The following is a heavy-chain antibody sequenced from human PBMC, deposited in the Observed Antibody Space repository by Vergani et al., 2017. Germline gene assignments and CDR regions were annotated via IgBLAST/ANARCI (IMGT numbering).Heavy chain of an antibody. CDR3: ARSLKNWDVGTFDY. J-gene: IGHJ4*02. CDR2: IIPILGIA. CDR1: GGTFSSYA. D-gene: IGHD1-1*01. V-gene: IGHV1-69*04. Sequence: QVQLVQSGAEVKKPGSSVKVSCKASGGTFSSYAISWVRQAPGQGLEWMGRIIPILGIANYAQKFQGRVTITADKSTSTAYMELSSLRSEDTAVYYCARSLKNWDVGTFDYWGQGTLVTVSS.